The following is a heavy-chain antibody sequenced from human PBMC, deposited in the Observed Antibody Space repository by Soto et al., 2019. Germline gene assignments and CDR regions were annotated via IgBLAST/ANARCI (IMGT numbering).Heavy chain of an antibody. J-gene: IGHJ4*02. CDR1: GFIFFNYW. CDR2: MTSDGRTI. Sequence: GGSLRLSCAASGFIFFNYWMHWVRQAPGKGPEWVSRMTSDGRTIQYADSVKGRFTASRDNAKSTLYLQMNSLRAEDTAVYYCARAEVDYWGPGTLVTVSS. CDR3: ARAEVDY. V-gene: IGHV3-74*03.